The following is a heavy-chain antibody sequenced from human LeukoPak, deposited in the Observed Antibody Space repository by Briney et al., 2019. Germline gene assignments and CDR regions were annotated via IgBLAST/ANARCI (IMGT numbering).Heavy chain of an antibody. Sequence: ASVTVSCKASGYTFTGYYMHWVRQAPGQGLEWMGWINPNSGGTNYAQKFQGWVTMTRDTSISTAYMELSRVRSDDTAVYYCARDGAMVVRGVISLFDYWGQGTLVTVSS. J-gene: IGHJ4*02. D-gene: IGHD3-10*01. CDR3: ARDGAMVVRGVISLFDY. CDR2: INPNSGGT. CDR1: GYTFTGYY. V-gene: IGHV1-2*04.